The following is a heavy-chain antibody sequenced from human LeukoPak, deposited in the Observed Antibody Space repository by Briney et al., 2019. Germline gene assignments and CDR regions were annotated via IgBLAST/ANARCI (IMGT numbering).Heavy chain of an antibody. D-gene: IGHD6-13*01. CDR3: ARVGIAPPFDAFDI. CDR2: IYYSGST. CDR1: GGSISSYY. Sequence: PSETLSLTCTVSGGSISSYYWSWIRQPPGKGLEWIGYIYYSGSTNYNPSLKSRVTISVDTSENQFSLKLSSVTAADTAVYYCARVGIAPPFDAFDIWGQGTMVTVSS. V-gene: IGHV4-59*01. J-gene: IGHJ3*02.